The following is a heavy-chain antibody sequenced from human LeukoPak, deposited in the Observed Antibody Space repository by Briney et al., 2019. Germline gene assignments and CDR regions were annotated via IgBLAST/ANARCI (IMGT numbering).Heavy chain of an antibody. D-gene: IGHD6-13*01. V-gene: IGHV3-48*03. CDR1: GFTFSSYE. CDR2: ISSSGSTI. J-gene: IGHJ4*02. CDR3: ARDSSPRPVQPYYFDY. Sequence: GGSLRLSCAASGFTFSSYEMNWVRQAPGKGLEWVSYISSSGSTIHYADSVKGRFTISRDNAKNSLYLQMNSLRAEDTAVYYCARDSSPRPVQPYYFDYWGQGTLVTVSS.